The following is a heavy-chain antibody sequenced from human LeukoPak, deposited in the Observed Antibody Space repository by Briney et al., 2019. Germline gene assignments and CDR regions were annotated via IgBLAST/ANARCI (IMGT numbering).Heavy chain of an antibody. CDR3: ARDTYYYGSGSYYYGDY. Sequence: ASVKVSCKASGGTFSSYAISWVRQAPGQGLEWMGGIIPIFGTANYAQKFQGRVTITADESTSTAYMELSSLRSEDTAVYYCARDTYYYGSGSYYYGDYWGQGTLVTVSS. CDR2: IIPIFGTA. CDR1: GGTFSSYA. V-gene: IGHV1-69*13. J-gene: IGHJ4*02. D-gene: IGHD3-10*01.